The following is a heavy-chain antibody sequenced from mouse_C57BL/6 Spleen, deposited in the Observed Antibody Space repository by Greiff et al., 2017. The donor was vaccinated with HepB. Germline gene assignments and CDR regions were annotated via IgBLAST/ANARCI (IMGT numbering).Heavy chain of an antibody. V-gene: IGHV1-50*01. J-gene: IGHJ3*01. CDR1: GYTFTSYW. CDR2: IDPSDSYT. Sequence: QVQLQQPGAELVQPGASVKLSCKASGYTFTSYWMQWVKQRPGQGLAWIGEIDPSDSYTNYTQKFKGKATLTVDTSSSTAYMQLSSLTSEYSAVYYSAIESSGYRFAYWGQGTLVTVSA. CDR3: AIESSGYRFAY. D-gene: IGHD3-2*02.